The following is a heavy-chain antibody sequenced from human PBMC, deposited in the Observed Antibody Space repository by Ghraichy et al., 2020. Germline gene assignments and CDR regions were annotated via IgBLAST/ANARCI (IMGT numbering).Heavy chain of an antibody. CDR2: ISSSSSYI. Sequence: GESLRLSCAASGFTFSSYSMNWVRQAPGKGLEWVSSISSSSSYIYYADSVKGRFTISRDNAKNSLYLQMNSLRAEDTAVYYCARVGIVVVPAGMDVWGKGTTVTVSS. V-gene: IGHV3-21*01. D-gene: IGHD2-2*01. CDR3: ARVGIVVVPAGMDV. CDR1: GFTFSSYS. J-gene: IGHJ6*04.